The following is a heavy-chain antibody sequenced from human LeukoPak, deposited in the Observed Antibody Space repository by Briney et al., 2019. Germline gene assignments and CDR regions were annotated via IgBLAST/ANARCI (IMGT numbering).Heavy chain of an antibody. CDR1: GGSISSSSYY. CDR2: IYYSGST. CDR3: ATEASGGYFDP. D-gene: IGHD3-22*01. Sequence: ASETLSLTCTVSGGSISSSSYYWGWIRQPPGKGLEWIGSIYYSGSTYYNPSLKSRVTISVDTSKNQFSLKLSSVTAADTAVYYCATEASGGYFDPWGQGTLVTVSS. V-gene: IGHV4-39*02. J-gene: IGHJ5*02.